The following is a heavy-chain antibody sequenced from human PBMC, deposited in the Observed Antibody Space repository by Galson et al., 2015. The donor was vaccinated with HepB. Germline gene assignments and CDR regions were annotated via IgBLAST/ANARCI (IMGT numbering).Heavy chain of an antibody. V-gene: IGHV3-48*01. CDR1: GFTFSSYS. D-gene: IGHD2-21*01. CDR3: ARVGDTLWSAYYYGMDV. J-gene: IGHJ6*02. Sequence: SLRLSCAASGFTFSSYSMNWVRQAPGKGLEWVSYISSSSSTIYYADSVKGRFTISRDNAKNSLYLQMNSLRAEDTAVYYCARVGDTLWSAYYYGMDVWGQGTTVTVSS. CDR2: ISSSSSTI.